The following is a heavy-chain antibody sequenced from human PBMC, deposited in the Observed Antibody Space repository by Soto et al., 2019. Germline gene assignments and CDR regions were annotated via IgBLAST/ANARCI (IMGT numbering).Heavy chain of an antibody. Sequence: ASVKVSCKASGYTFTSYYMHWVRQAPGQGLEWMGIINPSGGSTSYAQKFQGRVTMTRDTSTSTVYMELSSLRSEDTAVYYFARDRDSSSRKRGHYYYYMDVWGKGTTVTVSS. CDR2: INPSGGST. CDR1: GYTFTSYY. V-gene: IGHV1-46*03. CDR3: ARDRDSSSRKRGHYYYYMDV. J-gene: IGHJ6*03. D-gene: IGHD6-6*01.